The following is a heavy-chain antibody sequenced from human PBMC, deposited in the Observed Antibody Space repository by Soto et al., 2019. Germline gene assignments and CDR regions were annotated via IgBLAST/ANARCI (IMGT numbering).Heavy chain of an antibody. CDR1: GGSISSSSYY. J-gene: IGHJ4*02. D-gene: IGHD5-12*01. V-gene: IGHV4-39*01. CDR2: IYYSGST. CDR3: ASPRDGYNTPLDY. Sequence: SETLSLTCTVSGGSISSSSYYWGWIRQPPGKGPEWIGSIYYSGSTYYNPSLKSRVTISVDTSKNQFSLKLSSVTAADTAVYYCASPRDGYNTPLDYWGQGTLVTVSS.